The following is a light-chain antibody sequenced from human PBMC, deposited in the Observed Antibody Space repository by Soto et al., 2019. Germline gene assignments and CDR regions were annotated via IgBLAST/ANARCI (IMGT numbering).Light chain of an antibody. V-gene: IGKV3-15*01. Sequence: EIVMTQSPATLSVSPGERATLSCRASQSVSSNLAWYQQKPGQAPSLLIYGASTRATGFPGRFSGSGSGTEFTLTISGLQSEEFAVYYCQQYNDWPRTFGQGTKLEIK. CDR3: QQYNDWPRT. CDR1: QSVSSN. J-gene: IGKJ2*02. CDR2: GAS.